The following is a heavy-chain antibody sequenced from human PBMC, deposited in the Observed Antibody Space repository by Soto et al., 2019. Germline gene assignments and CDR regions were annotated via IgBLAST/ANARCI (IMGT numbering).Heavy chain of an antibody. V-gene: IGHV1-69*13. D-gene: IGHD3-16*02. CDR3: ARGGGMDDYVWGGYRYRGVYFDY. Sequence: SVKVSCKASGGTFSSYAISWVRQAPGQGLEWMGGIIPIFGTANYAQKFQGRVTITADESTSTAYMELSSLRSEDTAVYYCARGGGMDDYVWGGYRYRGVYFDYWGQGTLVTVSS. CDR2: IIPIFGTA. CDR1: GGTFSSYA. J-gene: IGHJ4*02.